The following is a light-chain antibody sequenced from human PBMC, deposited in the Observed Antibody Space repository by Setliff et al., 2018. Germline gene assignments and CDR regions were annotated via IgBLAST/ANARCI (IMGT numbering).Light chain of an antibody. CDR2: DVS. CDR1: SSDVGGYNY. Sequence: QSVLAQPASVSGSPGQSITISCTGTSSDVGGYNYVSWYQQHPGKAPKLMTYDVSKRPSGISNRFSGSKSGNTASLTISGLQAEDEADYYCTSYTSSSTWVFGTGTKGTVL. CDR3: TSYTSSSTWV. J-gene: IGLJ1*01. V-gene: IGLV2-14*01.